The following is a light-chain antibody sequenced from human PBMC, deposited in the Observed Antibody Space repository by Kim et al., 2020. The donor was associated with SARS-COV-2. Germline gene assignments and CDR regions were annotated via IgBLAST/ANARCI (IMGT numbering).Light chain of an antibody. J-gene: IGLJ1*01. CDR1: RLRSYD. CDR2: GKN. V-gene: IGLV3-19*01. CDR3: NSRDSSGNHHYV. Sequence: GQTVRITCQGDRLRSYDASWYQQKPGQAPVLVIYGKNNRPSGIPDRFSGSSSGNTASLTITGAQAEDEADYYCNSRDSSGNHHYVFGTGTKVTVL.